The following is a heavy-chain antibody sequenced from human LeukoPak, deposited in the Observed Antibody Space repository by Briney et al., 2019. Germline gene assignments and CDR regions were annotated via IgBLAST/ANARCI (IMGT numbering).Heavy chain of an antibody. Sequence: PGGSLRLSCAASGFIFSNYAMSWVRQAPGKGLXXXXXXXGRDGYTYYADSVKGRFTVSRDDPKNTLYLQMNTLRVEDTAVYYCAKWGDYDILTGYYDSDYWGHGTLVTVS. V-gene: IGHV3-23*01. CDR2: XXGRDGYT. CDR1: GFIFSNYA. D-gene: IGHD3-9*01. J-gene: IGHJ4*01. CDR3: AKWGDYDILTGYYDSDY.